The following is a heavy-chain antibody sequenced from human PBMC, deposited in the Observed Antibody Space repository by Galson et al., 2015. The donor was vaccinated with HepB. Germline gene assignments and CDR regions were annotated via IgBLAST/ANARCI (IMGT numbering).Heavy chain of an antibody. J-gene: IGHJ5*01. Sequence: SLRLSCAASGFAFDTHAMRWVRQAPGRGLEWISGICGNGASTFYADSVKGRFTVSRDNSNNMLYLQMNSLRAEDAGLYFCAKGYGLFDSWGQGILVTVSS. CDR1: GFAFDTHA. CDR3: AKGYGLFDS. CDR2: ICGNGAST. D-gene: IGHD5-18*01. V-gene: IGHV3-23*01.